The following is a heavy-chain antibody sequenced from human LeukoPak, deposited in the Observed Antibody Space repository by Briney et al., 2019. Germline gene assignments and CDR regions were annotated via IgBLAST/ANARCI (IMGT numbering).Heavy chain of an antibody. CDR3: TRGSSGRRDN. V-gene: IGHV1-8*01. Sequence: ASVTVSCKASGYTFTSCDIDWVRQATGQGLEWMGWMNPNSGNTGYGQSFQGRITMTRDISVGTAYMELSNLTSEDTAIYYCTRGSSGRRDNWGQGTLVTVSA. CDR1: GYTFTSCD. D-gene: IGHD6-19*01. CDR2: MNPNSGNT. J-gene: IGHJ4*02.